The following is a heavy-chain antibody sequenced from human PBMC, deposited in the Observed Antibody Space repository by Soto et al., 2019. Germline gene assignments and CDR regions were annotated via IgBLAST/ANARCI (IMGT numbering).Heavy chain of an antibody. J-gene: IGHJ5*02. V-gene: IGHV5-51*01. CDR3: ARAVVFDYDSSGYYYVWFDP. CDR2: IYPGDSDT. Sequence: GESLKISCKGSGYSFTSYWIGWVRQMPGKGLEWMGIIYPGDSDTRYSPSFQGQVTISADKSISTAYLQWSSLKASDTAMYYCARAVVFDYDSSGYYYVWFDPWGQGTLVTVSS. D-gene: IGHD3-22*01. CDR1: GYSFTSYW.